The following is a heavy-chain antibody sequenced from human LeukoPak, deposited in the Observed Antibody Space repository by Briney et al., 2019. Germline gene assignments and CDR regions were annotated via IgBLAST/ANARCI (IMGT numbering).Heavy chain of an antibody. CDR3: ARGSSSSPPYYYYGMDV. V-gene: IGHV1-46*01. D-gene: IGHD6-6*01. Sequence: ASVKVSCKASGYTFTSYYMHWVRQAPGQGLEWIGIINPSGGSTSYAQKFQGRVTMTRDTSTSTVYMELSSLRSEDTAVYYCARGSSSSPPYYYYGMDVWGQGTTVTVSS. CDR1: GYTFTSYY. CDR2: INPSGGST. J-gene: IGHJ6*02.